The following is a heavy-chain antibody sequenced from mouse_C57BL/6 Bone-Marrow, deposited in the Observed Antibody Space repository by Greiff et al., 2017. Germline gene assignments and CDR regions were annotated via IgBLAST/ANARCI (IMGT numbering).Heavy chain of an antibody. V-gene: IGHV5-6*01. CDR2: ISSGGSYT. CDR1: GFTFSSYG. D-gene: IGHD4-1*01. CDR3: ARQDWAWFAY. Sequence: EVQVVESGGDLVKPGGSLKLSCAASGFTFSSYGMSWVRQTPDKRLEWVATISSGGSYTYYPDSVKGRFTISRDNAKNTLYLQMSSLKSEDTAMYYCARQDWAWFAYWGQGTLVTVSA. J-gene: IGHJ3*01.